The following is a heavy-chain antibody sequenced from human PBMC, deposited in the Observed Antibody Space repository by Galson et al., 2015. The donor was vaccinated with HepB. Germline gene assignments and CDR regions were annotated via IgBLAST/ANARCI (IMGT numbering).Heavy chain of an antibody. CDR3: ARNPASYDYYNMDV. D-gene: IGHD6-25*01. CDR1: GFSFSSHS. J-gene: IGHJ6*02. CDR2: ISAGSTTR. Sequence: SLRLSCAASGFSFSSHSMNWVRQAPGKGLEWVSYISAGSTTRYCAASVKGRFTISRDNARNSVSLHMSSLRDEDTAVYYCARNPASYDYYNMDVWGQGTTVTVSS. V-gene: IGHV3-48*02.